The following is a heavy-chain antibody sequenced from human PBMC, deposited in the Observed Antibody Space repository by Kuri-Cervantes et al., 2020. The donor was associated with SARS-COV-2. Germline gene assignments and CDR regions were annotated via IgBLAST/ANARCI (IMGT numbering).Heavy chain of an antibody. CDR2: IYSGGHT. CDR3: ALETFDY. Sequence: ETLSLTCAVSGFTVSTNYMSWVRQAPGKGLEWVSLIYSGGHTDYAESVKGRFTISRDNSRNTVYLQMNSLRTEDTAVYYCALETFDYWGQGTLVTVSS. J-gene: IGHJ4*02. D-gene: IGHD5-24*01. CDR1: GFTVSTNY. V-gene: IGHV3-66*02.